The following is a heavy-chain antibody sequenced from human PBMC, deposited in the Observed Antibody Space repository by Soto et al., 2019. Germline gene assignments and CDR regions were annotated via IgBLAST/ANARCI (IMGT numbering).Heavy chain of an antibody. D-gene: IGHD5-18*01. J-gene: IGHJ4*02. CDR1: GFTFSSYA. Sequence: PGGSLRLSCAASGFTFSSYAMHWVRQAPGKGLEWVAVISCDGSNKYYADSVKGRFTISRDNSKNTLYLQMNSLRAEDTAVYYCAREDTEYYFDYWGQGTLVTVSS. CDR2: ISCDGSNK. V-gene: IGHV3-30-3*01. CDR3: AREDTEYYFDY.